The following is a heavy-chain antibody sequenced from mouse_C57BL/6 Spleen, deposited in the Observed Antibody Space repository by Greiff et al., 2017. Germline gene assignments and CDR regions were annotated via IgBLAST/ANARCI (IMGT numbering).Heavy chain of an antibody. Sequence: QVHVKQSGAELVKPGASVKLSCKASGYTFTEYTIHWVKQRSGQGLEWIGWFYPGSGSIKYNEKFKDKATLTADKSSSTVYMELSRLTSEDSAVXFCARHGDYYGSSGYYFDYWGQGTTLTVSS. CDR2: FYPGSGSI. CDR3: ARHGDYYGSSGYYFDY. V-gene: IGHV1-62-2*01. D-gene: IGHD1-1*01. J-gene: IGHJ2*01. CDR1: GYTFTEYT.